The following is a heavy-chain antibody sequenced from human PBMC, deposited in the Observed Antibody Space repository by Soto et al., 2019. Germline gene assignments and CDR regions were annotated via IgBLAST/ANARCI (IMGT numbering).Heavy chain of an antibody. CDR1: GVTFRDLW. J-gene: IGHJ3*01. Sequence: TGGSLRLSCAASGVTFRDLWMTWVRQAPGKGLEWVGRIKSRVNGETTDYSAPVKGRFSISRDDSKNTVYLQMTSLKTDDTAVYYCTTDRPFTGGGVIATWGQGTMVTVSS. V-gene: IGHV3-15*01. CDR2: IKSRVNGETT. D-gene: IGHD3-16*02. CDR3: TTDRPFTGGGVIAT.